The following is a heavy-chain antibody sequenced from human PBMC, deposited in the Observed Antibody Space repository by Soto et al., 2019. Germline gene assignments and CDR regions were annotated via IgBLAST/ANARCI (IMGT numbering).Heavy chain of an antibody. CDR3: ARSSGGNFGIIIEGSNWFDP. V-gene: IGHV1-18*04. D-gene: IGHD3-3*01. Sequence: ASVKVSCKASGYTFTSYGISWVRQAPGQGLEWMGWISAYNGNTNYAQKFQGRITMTRDTSRSTVYMELSSLRSEDTAVYYCARSSGGNFGIIIEGSNWFDPWGQGTLVTVSS. CDR1: GYTFTSYG. J-gene: IGHJ5*02. CDR2: ISAYNGNT.